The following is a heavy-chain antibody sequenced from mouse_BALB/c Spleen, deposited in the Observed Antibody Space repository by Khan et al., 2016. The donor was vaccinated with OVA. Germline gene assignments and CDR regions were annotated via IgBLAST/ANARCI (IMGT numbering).Heavy chain of an antibody. CDR2: IIYTGYT. Sequence: EVQLQESGPSLVKPSQTLSLTCSVTGDSITSGYWSWIRKFPGNKLEYMGYIIYTGYTDYNPSLKSRLAIPPHTSTNQYYLQLNSVTTEDTATYDCARSTYRYAFAYWGQGTLVTVSA. CDR3: ARSTYRYAFAY. D-gene: IGHD2-14*01. CDR1: GDSITSGY. V-gene: IGHV3-8*02. J-gene: IGHJ3*01.